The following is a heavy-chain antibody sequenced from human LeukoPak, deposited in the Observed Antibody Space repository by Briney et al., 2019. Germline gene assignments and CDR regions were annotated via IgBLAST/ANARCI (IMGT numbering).Heavy chain of an antibody. CDR3: ARDGSSSWYSLEYFQL. V-gene: IGHV1-18*01. J-gene: IGHJ1*01. D-gene: IGHD6-13*01. Sequence: VASVKVSCKASGYTFTSYGISWVRQAPGQGLEWMGWISAYNGNTNYAQKLQGRVTMTTDTSTSTAYMELRSLRSDDTAVYYCARDGSSSWYSLEYFQLWGQGTLVTVSS. CDR2: ISAYNGNT. CDR1: GYTFTSYG.